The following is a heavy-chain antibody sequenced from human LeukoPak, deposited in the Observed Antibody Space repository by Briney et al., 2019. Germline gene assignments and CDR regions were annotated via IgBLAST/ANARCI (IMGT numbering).Heavy chain of an antibody. CDR3: AKWMGFGELLALFDY. CDR2: ISGSGVST. D-gene: IGHD3-10*01. CDR1: GLTFSSYA. J-gene: IGHJ4*02. Sequence: GGSLRLSCAASGLTFSSYAMSWVRQAPGKGLEWVSAISGSGVSTYYADSVKGRFTISRDNSKTTLYLQMNSLRAEDTAVYYCAKWMGFGELLALFDYWGQGTLVTVSS. V-gene: IGHV3-23*01.